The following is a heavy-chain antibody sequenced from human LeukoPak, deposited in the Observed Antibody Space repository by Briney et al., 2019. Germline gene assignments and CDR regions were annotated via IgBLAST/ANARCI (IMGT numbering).Heavy chain of an antibody. Sequence: GGSLRLSCAASGFTFDDYAMHWVRQAPGKGLEWVSDISWNSGSIGYADSVKGRFTISRDNAENYLYLQMNSLRAEDTAVYYCAKDGYSSSRGIPSDFDYWGQGTLVTVSS. CDR1: GFTFDDYA. CDR3: AKDGYSSSRGIPSDFDY. CDR2: ISWNSGSI. J-gene: IGHJ4*02. D-gene: IGHD6-6*01. V-gene: IGHV3-9*01.